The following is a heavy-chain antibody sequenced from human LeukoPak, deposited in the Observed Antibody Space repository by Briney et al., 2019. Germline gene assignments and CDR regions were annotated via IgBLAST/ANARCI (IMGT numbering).Heavy chain of an antibody. D-gene: IGHD2-2*01. V-gene: IGHV3-21*01. CDR1: GFTFSSYA. CDR2: ISSGSSYI. J-gene: IGHJ4*02. Sequence: GGSLRLSCAASGFTFSSYAMNWVRQAPGKGLEWVSSISSGSSYIYYADSVKGRFTISRDNAKNSLYLQMNSLRAEDTAVYYCARDRSSYCSSTSCSLHYWGQGTLVTVSS. CDR3: ARDRSSYCSSTSCSLHY.